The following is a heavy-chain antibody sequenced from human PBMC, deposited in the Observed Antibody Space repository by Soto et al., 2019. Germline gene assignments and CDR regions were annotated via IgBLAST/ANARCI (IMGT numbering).Heavy chain of an antibody. V-gene: IGHV3-11*01. Sequence: GGSLRLSCAPSAFTFSDYNMSSIRPAPGMGLEWVSYITSSGITIYYADSVEGRFTISRDSAKNSLYRQMISLRAEYMAVYYCARGSSVHGGVFDYWGQGTLVTVSS. CDR3: ARGSSVHGGVFDY. J-gene: IGHJ4*02. D-gene: IGHD6-19*01. CDR2: ITSSGITI. CDR1: AFTFSDYN.